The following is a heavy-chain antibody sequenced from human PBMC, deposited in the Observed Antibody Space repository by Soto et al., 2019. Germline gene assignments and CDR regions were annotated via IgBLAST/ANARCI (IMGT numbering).Heavy chain of an antibody. V-gene: IGHV4-39*07. J-gene: IGHJ6*03. CDR1: GGSISSSSYY. Sequence: SETLSLTCTVSGGSISSSSYYWGWIRQPPGKGLEWIGSIYYSGSTNYNPSLKSRVTISVDTSKNQFSLKLSSVTAADTAVYYCARYRGLLRTYYYYYMEVWGKGTTVTVSS. CDR3: ARYRGLLRTYYYYYMEV. CDR2: IYYSGST. D-gene: IGHD3-10*01.